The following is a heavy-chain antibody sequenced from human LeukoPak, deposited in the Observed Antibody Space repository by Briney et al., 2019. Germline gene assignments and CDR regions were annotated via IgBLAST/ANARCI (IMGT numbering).Heavy chain of an antibody. J-gene: IGHJ4*02. CDR3: VGYSSGWYEYYFDY. CDR2: IYYSGST. D-gene: IGHD6-19*01. CDR1: GGSISSSSYY. Sequence: SETLSLTCTVSGGSISSSSYYWGWIRQPPGKGLEWIGSIYYSGSTYYNPSLKSRVTISVDTSKNQFSLKLSSVTAADTAVYYCVGYSSGWYEYYFDYWGQGTLVTVSS. V-gene: IGHV4-39*01.